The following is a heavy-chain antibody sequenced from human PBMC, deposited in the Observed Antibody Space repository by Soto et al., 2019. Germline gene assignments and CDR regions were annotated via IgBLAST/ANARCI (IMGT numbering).Heavy chain of an antibody. CDR3: AKDITPRYCTNGVCYSPYYFDY. CDR2: ISWNGGSI. J-gene: IGHJ4*02. D-gene: IGHD2-8*01. CDR1: GFTFDDYA. Sequence: EVQLVDSGGGLVQPGRSLRLSCAASGFTFDDYAMHWVRQAPGKGLEWVSGISWNGGSIGYADSVKGRFTISRDNAKKFMYLQMNSLRTEDTALYYCAKDITPRYCTNGVCYSPYYFDYWGQGTLVTVSS. V-gene: IGHV3-9*01.